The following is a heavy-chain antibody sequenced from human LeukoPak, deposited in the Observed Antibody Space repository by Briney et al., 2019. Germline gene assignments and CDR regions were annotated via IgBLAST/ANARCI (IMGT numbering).Heavy chain of an antibody. CDR2: IYYSGST. Sequence: SETLSLTCTVSGGSISSSSYYWGWICPPPGKGLEWIGSIYYSGSTYYNPSLKSRVTISVDTSKNQFSLKLSSVTAADTAVYYCARRDSSGYYGPLNWFDPWGQGTLVTVSS. D-gene: IGHD3-22*01. V-gene: IGHV4-39*01. CDR1: GGSISSSSYY. J-gene: IGHJ5*02. CDR3: ARRDSSGYYGPLNWFDP.